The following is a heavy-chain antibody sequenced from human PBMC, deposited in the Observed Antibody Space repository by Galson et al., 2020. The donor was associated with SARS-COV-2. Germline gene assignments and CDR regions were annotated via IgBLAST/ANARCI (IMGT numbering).Heavy chain of an antibody. CDR1: GYTFTAYY. CDR3: TRDTAGGPGAKGY. D-gene: IGHD3-16*01. J-gene: IGHJ4*02. Sequence: ASVKVSCKTSGYTFTAYYIHWVRQAPGQGREWLGWINCYSGDSNYAQSFQGRVTMTRDTSISTAYMELGNLRSDDTALYYCTRDTAGGPGAKGYWGQGTLVAVSS. V-gene: IGHV1-2*02. CDR2: INCYSGDS.